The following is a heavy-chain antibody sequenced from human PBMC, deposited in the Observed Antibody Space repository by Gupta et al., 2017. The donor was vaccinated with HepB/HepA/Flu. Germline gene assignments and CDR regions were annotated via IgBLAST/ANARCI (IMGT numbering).Heavy chain of an antibody. Sequence: QVQLVESGGGVVQPGRSLRLSCAASGFTFSSYGMHWVRQAPGKGLEWVAVISYDESNKYYADSVKGRFTISRDNSKNTLYLQMNSLRAEDTAVYYCAKEGTTAGYYYYYYMDVWGKGTTVTVSS. CDR2: ISYDESNK. CDR1: GFTFSSYG. D-gene: IGHD4-11*01. J-gene: IGHJ6*03. CDR3: AKEGTTAGYYYYYYMDV. V-gene: IGHV3-30*18.